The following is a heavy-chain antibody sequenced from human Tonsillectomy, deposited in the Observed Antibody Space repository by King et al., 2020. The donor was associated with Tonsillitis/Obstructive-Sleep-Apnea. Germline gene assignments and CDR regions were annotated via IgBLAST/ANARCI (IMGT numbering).Heavy chain of an antibody. Sequence: PLQESGPGLVKPSQTLSLTCTVSGGSISSGGYYWRWIRQHPGKGLEWIGYIYYSGSTYYNPSLKSRVTISVDTSKNQFSLKLSSVTAADTAVYYCARGELVDAFDIWGQGTMVTVSS. CDR2: IYYSGST. CDR3: ARGELVDAFDI. V-gene: IGHV4-31*03. J-gene: IGHJ3*02. CDR1: GGSISSGGYY.